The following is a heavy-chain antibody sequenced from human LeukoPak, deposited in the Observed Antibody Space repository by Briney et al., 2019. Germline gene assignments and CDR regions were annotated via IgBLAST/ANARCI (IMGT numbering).Heavy chain of an antibody. J-gene: IGHJ4*02. CDR2: MYYSRTT. V-gene: IGHV4-59*01. D-gene: IGHD2-21*02. Sequence: MYYSRTTNYNPSLKSRVTMSVDTSKNQFSLKLSSVTAADTAVYYCASSPLSNCGGDCYADGWGQGTQVTVSS. CDR3: ASSPLSNCGGDCYADG.